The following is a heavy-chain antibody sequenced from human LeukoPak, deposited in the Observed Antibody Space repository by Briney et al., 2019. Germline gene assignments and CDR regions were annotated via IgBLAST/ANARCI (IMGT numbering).Heavy chain of an antibody. CDR3: ARVGHYYDSSGYERGWAFDI. V-gene: IGHV4-59*01. Sequence: SETLSLTCTVPGGSISSYYWSWIRQPPGKGLEWIGYIYYSGSTNYNPSLKSRVTISVDTSKNQFSLKLSSVTAADTAVYYCARVGHYYDSSGYERGWAFDIWGQGTMVTVSS. CDR1: GGSISSYY. CDR2: IYYSGST. D-gene: IGHD3-22*01. J-gene: IGHJ3*02.